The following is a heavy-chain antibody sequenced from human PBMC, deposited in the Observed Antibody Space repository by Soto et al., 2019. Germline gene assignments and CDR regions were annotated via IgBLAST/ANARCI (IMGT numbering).Heavy chain of an antibody. D-gene: IGHD3-22*01. V-gene: IGHV3-23*01. CDR2: ISGSGGST. CDR3: AKSKSSGYYYAGSWDY. J-gene: IGHJ4*02. Sequence: EVQLLESGGGLVQPGGSLRLSCAASGFTFSSYAMSWVRQAPGKGLEWVSAISGSGGSTYYADSVKGQFTISRDNSKNTLYLQMNSLRAEDTAVYYCAKSKSSGYYYAGSWDYWGQGTLVTVSS. CDR1: GFTFSSYA.